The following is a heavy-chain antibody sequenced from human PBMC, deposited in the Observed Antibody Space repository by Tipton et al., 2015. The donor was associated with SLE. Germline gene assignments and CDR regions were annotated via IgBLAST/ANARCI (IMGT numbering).Heavy chain of an antibody. Sequence: SLRLSCAASGFTFSSYEMNWVRQAPGKGLEWVSYISSSGSTIYYVDSVKGRFTISRDNAKNSLYLQMNSLRAEDTAVYYCASETRSITIFGVVVNYFDYWGQGTLVTVSS. J-gene: IGHJ4*02. V-gene: IGHV3-48*03. CDR1: GFTFSSYE. CDR3: ASETRSITIFGVVVNYFDY. D-gene: IGHD3-3*01. CDR2: ISSSGSTI.